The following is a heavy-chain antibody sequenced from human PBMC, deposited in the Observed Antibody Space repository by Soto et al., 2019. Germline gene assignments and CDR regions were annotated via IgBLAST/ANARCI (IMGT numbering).Heavy chain of an antibody. CDR3: AKDKGTPLGDTAMVRFDY. CDR2: ISGSGGST. J-gene: IGHJ4*02. V-gene: IGHV3-23*01. CDR1: GFRLSTSA. D-gene: IGHD5-18*01. Sequence: PGGSLRLSCAASGFRLSTSARSWVRQAPGKGLEWVSAISGSGGSTYYADSVKGRFTISRDNSKNTLYLQMNSLRAEDTAVYYCAKDKGTPLGDTAMVRFDYWGQGTLVTVSS.